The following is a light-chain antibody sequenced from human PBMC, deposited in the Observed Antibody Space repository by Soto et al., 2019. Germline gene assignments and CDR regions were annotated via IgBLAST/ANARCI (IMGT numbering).Light chain of an antibody. J-gene: IGKJ5*01. CDR1: QSVSSY. CDR3: QQRSNWHPIT. CDR2: DAS. V-gene: IGKV3-11*01. Sequence: EIVLTQSPATLSLSPGERATLSCRASQSVSSYLAWYQQKPGQATRLIIYDASNRANGIPARFSGSGSGTDFTLTLSSLEPEDFAVYYCQQRSNWHPITFGQGTRLEIK.